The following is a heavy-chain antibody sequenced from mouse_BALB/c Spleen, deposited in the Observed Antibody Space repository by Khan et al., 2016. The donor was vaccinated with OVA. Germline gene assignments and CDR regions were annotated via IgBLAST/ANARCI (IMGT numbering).Heavy chain of an antibody. CDR1: GFSLTDYD. J-gene: IGHJ4*01. CDR2: IWGGGTT. D-gene: IGHD1-1*01. Sequence: QVQLKESGPGLVAPSQSLSITCSASGFSLTDYDVSWIRQPPGKGLEWLGVIWGGGTTYYNSVLVSRLSIIKDNSKSRVFLKMNSLQTDDTAMYYCAKGVGSYYYAVDYWGQGTSVTVSS. V-gene: IGHV2-6-5*01. CDR3: AKGVGSYYYAVDY.